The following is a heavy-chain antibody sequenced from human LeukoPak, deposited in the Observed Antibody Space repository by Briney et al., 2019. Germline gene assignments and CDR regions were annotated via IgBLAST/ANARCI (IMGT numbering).Heavy chain of an antibody. Sequence: QPGGSLRLSCAASGFIFSSYALHWVRQPPGKGLEHVSAIVGDGGTTYYADSVKGRFTISRDNSRNTLYLQMGSLRAEDMAVYYCARAKTTVSPIDYWGQGTLVTVSS. CDR1: GFIFSSYA. CDR3: ARAKTTVSPIDY. V-gene: IGHV3-64*02. D-gene: IGHD4-17*01. CDR2: IVGDGGTT. J-gene: IGHJ4*02.